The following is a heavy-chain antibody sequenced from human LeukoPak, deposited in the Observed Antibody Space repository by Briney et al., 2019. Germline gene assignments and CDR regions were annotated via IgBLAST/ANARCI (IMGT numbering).Heavy chain of an antibody. CDR3: ARDFGMSSGWSRRGPARGSYDY. D-gene: IGHD6-19*01. V-gene: IGHV1-24*01. CDR1: GYTLTELS. Sequence: ASVKVSCKVSGYTLTELSMHWVRQAPGKGLEWMGGFDPEDGETIYAQKFQGRVTMTEDTSTDTAYMELSSLRSEDTAVYYCARDFGMSSGWSRRGPARGSYDYWGQGTLVTVSS. J-gene: IGHJ4*02. CDR2: FDPEDGET.